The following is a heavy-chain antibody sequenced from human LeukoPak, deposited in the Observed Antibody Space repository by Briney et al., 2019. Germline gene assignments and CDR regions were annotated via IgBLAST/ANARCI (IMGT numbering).Heavy chain of an antibody. CDR2: ISGSGGST. J-gene: IGHJ4*02. Sequence: GGSLRLSCVVSGFTFNSYAMSWVRQAPGKGLEWVSAISGSGGSTYYADSVKGRFTISRDNSKNTLYLQMNSLRAEDTAVYYCAKDPRGAAMVPGMDYWGQGTLVTVSS. CDR1: GFTFNSYA. D-gene: IGHD5-18*01. CDR3: AKDPRGAAMVPGMDY. V-gene: IGHV3-23*01.